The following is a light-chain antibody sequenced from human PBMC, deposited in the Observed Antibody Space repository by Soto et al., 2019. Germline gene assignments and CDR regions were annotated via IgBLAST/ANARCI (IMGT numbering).Light chain of an antibody. CDR1: QGISSY. CDR2: AAS. J-gene: IGKJ1*01. CDR3: QQLHSYPGT. Sequence: IQLTHSPSSLSASVGDRVTITCRASQGISSYLAWYQQKPGKAPKLLIYAASTLQSGVPSRFSGSGSGTDFTLTISSLQPEDFATYYRQQLHSYPGTFGQGTKVDIK. V-gene: IGKV1-9*01.